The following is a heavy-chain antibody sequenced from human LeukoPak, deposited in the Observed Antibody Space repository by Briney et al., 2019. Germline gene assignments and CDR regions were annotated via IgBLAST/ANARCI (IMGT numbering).Heavy chain of an antibody. V-gene: IGHV4-59*01. D-gene: IGHD3-22*01. CDR2: IYYSGST. Sequence: SETLSLTCTVSGGSISSYYWSWIRQPPGKGLEWIGYIYYSGSTNYDPSLKSRVTISVDTSKNQFSLKLSSVTAADTAVYYCTRGSIAYYYMDVWGKGTTVTISS. CDR1: GGSISSYY. CDR3: TRGSIAYYYMDV. J-gene: IGHJ6*03.